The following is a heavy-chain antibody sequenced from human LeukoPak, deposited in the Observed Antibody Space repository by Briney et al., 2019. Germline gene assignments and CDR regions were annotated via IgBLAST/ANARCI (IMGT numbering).Heavy chain of an antibody. CDR2: IKQDVSET. D-gene: IGHD6-6*01. V-gene: IGHV3-7*01. Sequence: GGSLRLSSAASGFTFSSYWMSCVRQAPRKGLEWVANIKQDVSETYYMDSVKGRFTISTDNTQNTLYLHKKTPRAANTALYYCAKSSSPSPNYYYYYMDVWGKGTTVTVSS. CDR3: AKSSSPSPNYYYYYMDV. J-gene: IGHJ6*03. CDR1: GFTFSSYW.